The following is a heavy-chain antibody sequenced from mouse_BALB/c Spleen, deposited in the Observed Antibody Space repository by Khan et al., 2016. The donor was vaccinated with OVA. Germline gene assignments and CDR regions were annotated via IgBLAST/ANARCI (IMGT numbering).Heavy chain of an antibody. CDR3: TRDIIDY. D-gene: IGHD1-3*01. CDR2: INPTSGYT. Sequence: QVQLKESGAELAKPGASVKMSCKASGYTFTTYWMHWIKQRPGQGLEWIGYINPTSGYTDYNEKFKDRATLSADKSSSTAYMQLTSLTSEDSAVYCCTRDIIDYWGQGTTLTVSS. V-gene: IGHV1-7*01. CDR1: GYTFTTYW. J-gene: IGHJ2*01.